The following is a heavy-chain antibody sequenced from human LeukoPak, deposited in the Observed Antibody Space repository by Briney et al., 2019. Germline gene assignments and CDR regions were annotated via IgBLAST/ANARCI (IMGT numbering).Heavy chain of an antibody. CDR3: ARDSRAIAAAPFDY. CDR2: IIPIFGTA. Sequence: SSVKVPCKASGGTFSSYAISWVRQAPGQGLEWMGGIIPIFGTANYAQKFQGRVTITADESTSTAYMELSSLRSEDTAVYYCARDSRAIAAAPFDYWGQGTLVTVSS. V-gene: IGHV1-69*01. J-gene: IGHJ4*02. CDR1: GGTFSSYA. D-gene: IGHD6-13*01.